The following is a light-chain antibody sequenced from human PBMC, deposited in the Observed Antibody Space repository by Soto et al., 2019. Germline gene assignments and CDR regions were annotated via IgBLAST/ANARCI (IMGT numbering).Light chain of an antibody. J-gene: IGKJ1*01. V-gene: IGKV3-20*01. CDR2: GAS. CDR3: QQYASSPWT. Sequence: EIVLTQSPGTLSLSPGERATLSCRASQSVSDNYLAWYQQKPGQAPRFLISGASSRATGFPDRFTGSGSGTDFTLTISRLEPEDFAVYYCQQYASSPWTFDQGTKVEIK. CDR1: QSVSDNY.